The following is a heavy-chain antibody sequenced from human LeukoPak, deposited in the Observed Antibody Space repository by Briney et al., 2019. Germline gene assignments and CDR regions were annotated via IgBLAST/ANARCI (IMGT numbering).Heavy chain of an antibody. CDR2: ISWDGGST. V-gene: IGHV3-43*01. J-gene: IGHJ6*03. CDR3: AKAGYCSSTSCFIYYYYYMDV. CDR1: GFTFDDYT. Sequence: GGSLRLSCAASGFTFDDYTMHWVRQAPGKGLEWVSLISWDGGSTYYADSVKGRFTISRDNSKNSLYLQMNSLRTEDTALYYCAKAGYCSSTSCFIYYYYYMDVWGKGTTVTVSS. D-gene: IGHD2-2*01.